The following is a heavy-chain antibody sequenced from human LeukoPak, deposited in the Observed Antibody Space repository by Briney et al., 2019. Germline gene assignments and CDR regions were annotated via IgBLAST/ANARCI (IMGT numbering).Heavy chain of an antibody. V-gene: IGHV1-8*01. Sequence: ASVKVSCKASGYTFTSYDINLVRQATGQGLEWMGWMNPNSGNTGYAQKFQGRVTMTRNTSISTAYMELSSLRSEDTAVYYCARGGYCSGGSCYRWFDPWGQGTLVTVSS. CDR2: MNPNSGNT. J-gene: IGHJ5*02. CDR1: GYTFTSYD. D-gene: IGHD2-15*01. CDR3: ARGGYCSGGSCYRWFDP.